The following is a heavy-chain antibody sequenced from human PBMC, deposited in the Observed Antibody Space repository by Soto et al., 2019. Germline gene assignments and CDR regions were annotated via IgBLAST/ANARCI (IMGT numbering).Heavy chain of an antibody. Sequence: QVQLVESGGGVVQPGRSLRLSCAASGFTFSSYGMYWVRQAPGKGLEWVAVISKDGSVKYYADSVKGRFTISRDNSQNTLYLQMNSLGAEDTAVYYCTGEVASGYWGQGTLVTVSS. CDR2: ISKDGSVK. D-gene: IGHD2-8*02. CDR1: GFTFSSYG. J-gene: IGHJ4*02. CDR3: TGEVASGY. V-gene: IGHV3-30*03.